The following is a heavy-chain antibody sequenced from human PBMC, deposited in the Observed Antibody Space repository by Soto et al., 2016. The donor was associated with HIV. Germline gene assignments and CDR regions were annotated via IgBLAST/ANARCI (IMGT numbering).Heavy chain of an antibody. CDR2: IYSGGRT. J-gene: IGHJ6*02. CDR3: AKNSRQTVVVIIIVTIMVIDV. V-gene: IGHV3-53*02. D-gene: IGHD3-22*01. CDR1: GFAVDSNY. Sequence: EVQLVETGGGLIQPGGSLRLSCVGSGFAVDSNYMNWVRQAPGKGLEWVAVIYSGGRTFYSESVKGRFSVSTDSSKNTLYLQNEQPEKPRTRPCNYCAKNSRQTVVVIIIVTIMVIDVWGQGTTVSVSS.